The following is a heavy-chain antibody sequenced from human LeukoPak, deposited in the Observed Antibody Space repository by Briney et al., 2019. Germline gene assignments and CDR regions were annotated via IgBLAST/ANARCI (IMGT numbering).Heavy chain of an antibody. CDR2: LIHSGYP. D-gene: IGHD3-10*01. CDR1: GGPFSVYY. CDR3: ARARLLYGSGPILV. V-gene: IGHV4-34*12. J-gene: IGHJ4*02. Sequence: SDTVSLTCAVYGGPFSVYYWTRLPQPRGKGLEWSGELIHSGYPNSNPSLKSQVAISVDTSKNQFSLNLTSVTAADTAVYYCARARLLYGSGPILVWGQGNLVTVSS.